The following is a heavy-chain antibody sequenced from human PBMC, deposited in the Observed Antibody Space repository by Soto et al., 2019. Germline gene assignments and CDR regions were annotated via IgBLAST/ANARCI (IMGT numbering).Heavy chain of an antibody. J-gene: IGHJ4*02. Sequence: QVQLVESGGGVVQPGRSLRLSCAASGFTFSSYAMHWVRQAPGKGLEWVAVISYDGSNKYYADSVKGRFTISRDNSKNTLYLHMNSLRAEDTAVYYCARVVGTEGSGDYWGQGTLVTVSS. CDR1: GFTFSSYA. CDR3: ARVVGTEGSGDY. CDR2: ISYDGSNK. D-gene: IGHD2-21*01. V-gene: IGHV3-30-3*01.